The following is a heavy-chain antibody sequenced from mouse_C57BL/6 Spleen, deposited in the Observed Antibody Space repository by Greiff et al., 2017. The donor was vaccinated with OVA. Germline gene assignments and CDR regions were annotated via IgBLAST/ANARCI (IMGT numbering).Heavy chain of an antibody. CDR3: ATPTRDSTGYAFAY. D-gene: IGHD3-2*02. Sequence: QVQLQQPGAELVMPGASVKLSCKASGYTFTSYWMPWVKQRPGQGLEWIGEIDPSDSYPNYNQKFKGKSTLTVDKSSSTADMQLSSLTSEDAAVDYCATPTRDSTGYAFAYWGQGTLVTVSA. J-gene: IGHJ3*01. CDR1: GYTFTSYW. V-gene: IGHV1-69*01. CDR2: IDPSDSYP.